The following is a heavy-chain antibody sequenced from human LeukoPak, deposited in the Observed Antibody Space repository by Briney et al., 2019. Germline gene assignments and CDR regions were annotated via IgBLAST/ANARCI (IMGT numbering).Heavy chain of an antibody. CDR1: GFTFSTYW. CDR2: ISWNSGSI. V-gene: IGHV3-9*01. Sequence: GGSLRLSCAASGFTFSTYWMIWVRQAPGKGLEWVSGISWNSGSIGYADSVKGRFTISRDNAKNSLYLQMNSLRAVDTALYYCAKDAHTVTTGGADYWGQGTLVTVSS. D-gene: IGHD4-17*01. CDR3: AKDAHTVTTGGADY. J-gene: IGHJ4*02.